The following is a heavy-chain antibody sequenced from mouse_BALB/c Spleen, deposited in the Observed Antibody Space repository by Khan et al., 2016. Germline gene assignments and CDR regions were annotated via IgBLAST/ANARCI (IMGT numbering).Heavy chain of an antibody. CDR3: ARGDGYPWFAY. D-gene: IGHD2-3*01. Sequence: EVQLQESGPGLVKPSQSLSLTCTVTGYSITSDYAWNWIRQFPGNKLEWMGYISYSGTTSYNPSIKSRISITRDTSKNQFFLQLNSVTTEDIATYYCARGDGYPWFAYWGQGTLVTVSA. CDR1: GYSITSDYA. CDR2: ISYSGTT. J-gene: IGHJ3*01. V-gene: IGHV3-2*02.